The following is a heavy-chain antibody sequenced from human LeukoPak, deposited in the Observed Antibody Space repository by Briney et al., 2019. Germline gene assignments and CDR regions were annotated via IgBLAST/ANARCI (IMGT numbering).Heavy chain of an antibody. CDR2: INPNSGGT. D-gene: IGHD5-12*01. Sequence: ASVKVSCKASGYTFTGYYMHWVRQAPGQGLEWMGWINPNSGGTNYAQKFQGRVTMTRDTSISTAYMELSRLRSDDTAVYYRARNLGDIVATMGEFDYWGQGTLVTVSS. V-gene: IGHV1-2*02. CDR1: GYTFTGYY. J-gene: IGHJ4*02. CDR3: ARNLGDIVATMGEFDY.